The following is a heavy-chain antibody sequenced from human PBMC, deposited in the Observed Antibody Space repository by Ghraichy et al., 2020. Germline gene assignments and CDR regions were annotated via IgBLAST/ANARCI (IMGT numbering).Heavy chain of an antibody. CDR3: AREGAIAAAGTALQYYFDY. CDR1: GFTFSSYW. D-gene: IGHD6-13*01. Sequence: GGSLRLSCAASGFTFSSYWMSWVRQAPGKGLEWVANIKQDGSEKYYVDSVKGRFTISRDNAKNSLYLQMNSLRAEDTAVYYCAREGAIAAAGTALQYYFDYWGQGTLVTVSS. CDR2: IKQDGSEK. J-gene: IGHJ4*02. V-gene: IGHV3-7*03.